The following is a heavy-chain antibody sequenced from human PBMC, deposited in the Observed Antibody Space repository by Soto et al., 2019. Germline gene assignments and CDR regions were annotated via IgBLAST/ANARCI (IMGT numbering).Heavy chain of an antibody. CDR2: IRSKANSYAT. V-gene: IGHV3-73*01. CDR3: AKVVSPGSTRSHDFDY. D-gene: IGHD2-2*01. Sequence: GGSLRLSCAASGFTFSGSAMHWVRQASGKGLEWVGRIRSKANSYATAYAASVKGRFTISRDDSKNTAYLQMNSLKTEDTAVYYCAKVVSPGSTRSHDFDYWGQGTLVTVSS. CDR1: GFTFSGSA. J-gene: IGHJ4*02.